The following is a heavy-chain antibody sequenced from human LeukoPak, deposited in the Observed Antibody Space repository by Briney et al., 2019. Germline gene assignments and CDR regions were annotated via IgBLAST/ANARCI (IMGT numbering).Heavy chain of an antibody. CDR3: ARYCGDYPPEFYGMDV. Sequence: GGSLRLSCAASGFTFSSYAMSWVRQAPGKGLEWVSAISGSGGSTYYADSVKGRFTISRDNSKNTLYLQMNSLRAEDTAVYYCARYCGDYPPEFYGMDVWGQGTTVTVSS. D-gene: IGHD4-17*01. CDR2: ISGSGGST. V-gene: IGHV3-23*01. J-gene: IGHJ6*02. CDR1: GFTFSSYA.